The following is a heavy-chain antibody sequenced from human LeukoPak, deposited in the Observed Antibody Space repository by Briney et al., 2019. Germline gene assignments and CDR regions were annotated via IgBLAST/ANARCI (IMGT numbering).Heavy chain of an antibody. CDR2: INPNSGGT. CDR1: GYTFTGYY. CDR3: ARSASMVRGVIIPSSYYYYGMDV. V-gene: IGHV1-2*02. D-gene: IGHD3-10*01. Sequence: ASVKASCKASGYTFTGYYMHWVRQAPGQGLEWMGWINPNSGGTNYAQKFQGRVTMARDTSISTAYMELSRLRSDDTAVYCCARSASMVRGVIIPSSYYYYGMDVWGQGTTVTVSS. J-gene: IGHJ6*02.